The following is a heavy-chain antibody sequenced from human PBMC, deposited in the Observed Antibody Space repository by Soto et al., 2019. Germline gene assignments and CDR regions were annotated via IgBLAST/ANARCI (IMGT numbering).Heavy chain of an antibody. V-gene: IGHV4-34*01. Sequence: PSETLSLTCAVYGGSFSGYYWSWIRQPPGKGLEWIGEITHSGSTNYTPSLKSRVTISVDSSKSQFSLKLSSVTAADAAVYYCARQAASSGYHYYYGLDVWGQGTTVTVSS. CDR2: ITHSGST. CDR1: GGSFSGYY. CDR3: ARQAASSGYHYYYGLDV. J-gene: IGHJ6*02. D-gene: IGHD6-13*01.